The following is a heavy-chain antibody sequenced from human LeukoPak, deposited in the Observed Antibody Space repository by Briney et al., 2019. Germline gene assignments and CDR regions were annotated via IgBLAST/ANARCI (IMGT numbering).Heavy chain of an antibody. J-gene: IGHJ5*02. V-gene: IGHV3-30*18. CDR2: ISYDGSNK. Sequence: GGSLRLSCAASGFTFSSYGMHWVRQAPGKGLEWVAVISYDGSNKYYADSVKGRFTISRDNSKNTLYLQMNSLRAEDTAVYYCAKDLGYTWGQGTLVTVSS. CDR1: GFTFSSYG. D-gene: IGHD5-18*01. CDR3: AKDLGYT.